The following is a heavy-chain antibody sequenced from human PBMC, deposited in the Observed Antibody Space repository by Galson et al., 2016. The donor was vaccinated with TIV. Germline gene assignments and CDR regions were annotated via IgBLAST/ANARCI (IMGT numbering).Heavy chain of an antibody. V-gene: IGHV1-3*01. D-gene: IGHD3-10*02. CDR1: GNTFTSYT. CDR3: ASPNIIMFRGSIMSYENYFAS. Sequence: SVKVSCKASGNTFTSYTLHWVRQAPGQRLEWMGWINVDNGNTKYSQKFQGRVTITRDTSATTAYMELSSLRSEDTAVYYCASPNIIMFRGSIMSYENYFASWGQATRFTVSS. J-gene: IGHJ4*02. CDR2: INVDNGNT.